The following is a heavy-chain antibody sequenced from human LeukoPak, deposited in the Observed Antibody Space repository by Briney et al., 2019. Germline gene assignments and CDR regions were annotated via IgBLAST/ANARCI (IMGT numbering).Heavy chain of an antibody. D-gene: IGHD2-2*01. CDR2: ISSSSSYI. V-gene: IGHV3-21*01. Sequence: KPGGSLRLSCAASGFTFSSYSMHWVRQAPGKGLEWVSSISSSSSYIYYADSVKGRFTISRDNAKNSLYLQMNSLRAEDTAVYYCARDPGYCSSTSCLGDAFDIWGQGTMVTVSS. CDR1: GFTFSSYS. CDR3: ARDPGYCSSTSCLGDAFDI. J-gene: IGHJ3*02.